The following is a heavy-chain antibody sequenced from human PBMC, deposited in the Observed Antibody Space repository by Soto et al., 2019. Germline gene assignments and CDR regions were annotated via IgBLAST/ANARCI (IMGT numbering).Heavy chain of an antibody. Sequence: GASVKVSCKASGYTFTSYGISWVRQAPGQGLEWMGWISAYNGNTNYAQKLQGRVTMTTDTSTSTAYMELRSLRSDDTAVYYCARVVDYDFWSGYTTGYYMDVWGKGTTVTVSS. CDR2: ISAYNGNT. J-gene: IGHJ6*03. CDR1: GYTFTSYG. V-gene: IGHV1-18*01. D-gene: IGHD3-3*01. CDR3: ARVVDYDFWSGYTTGYYMDV.